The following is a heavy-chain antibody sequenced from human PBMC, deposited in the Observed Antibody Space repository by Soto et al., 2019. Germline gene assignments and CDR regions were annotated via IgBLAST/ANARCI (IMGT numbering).Heavy chain of an antibody. V-gene: IGHV3-33*01. Sequence: QVQLVESGGGVVQPGTSLRLSCEASGFSFNYYGMHWVRQAPGKGLEWVAIIWYDGSKTDYVDSVQGRFTVSRDNSQNTVYLQMNSLSGDDTAIYYCARDGSSTHLHYGLDVWGRGTMVIVSS. D-gene: IGHD1-26*01. CDR2: IWYDGSKT. CDR3: ARDGSSTHLHYGLDV. J-gene: IGHJ6*02. CDR1: GFSFNYYG.